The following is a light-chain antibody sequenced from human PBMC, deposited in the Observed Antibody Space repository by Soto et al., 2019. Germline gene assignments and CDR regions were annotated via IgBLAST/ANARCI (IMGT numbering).Light chain of an antibody. CDR1: QDISNY. CDR2: DAS. CDR3: QQYDNLPS. J-gene: IGKJ4*01. Sequence: DIQMTQSPSSLSASVGDRVTITGQASQDISNYLNWYQQKPGKAPKLLIYDASNLETGVPSRFSGSGSGTDFTFTISSLQPEDIATYYCQQYDNLPSFGGGTKVEIK. V-gene: IGKV1-33*01.